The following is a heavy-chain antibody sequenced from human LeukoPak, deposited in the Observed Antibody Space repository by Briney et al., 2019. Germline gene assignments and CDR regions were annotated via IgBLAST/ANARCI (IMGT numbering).Heavy chain of an antibody. V-gene: IGHV4-39*01. CDR2: IYYSGST. CDR3: ASDSSYYDFWSGYPLVYFFDY. CDR1: GGSISSSSYY. Sequence: SETLSLTCTVSGGSISSSSYYWGWIRQPPGKGLEWIGSIYYSGSTYYNPSLKSRVTISVDTSKNQFSLKLSSVTAADTAVYYCASDSSYYDFWSGYPLVYFFDYWGQGTLVTVSS. J-gene: IGHJ4*02. D-gene: IGHD3-3*01.